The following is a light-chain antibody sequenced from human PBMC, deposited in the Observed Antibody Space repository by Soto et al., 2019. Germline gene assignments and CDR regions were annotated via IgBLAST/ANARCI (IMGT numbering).Light chain of an antibody. CDR3: QQYGSSPNLT. CDR1: QSVSSSY. Sequence: EIVLTQSPGTLSLSPGERATLSCRASQSVSSSYLAWYQQKPGQAPRLLIYGAASRATGVTDRFSGGGSGTDFTLTISRLEPEDFAVYYCQQYGSSPNLTFGGGTTVEIK. V-gene: IGKV3-20*01. CDR2: GAA. J-gene: IGKJ4*01.